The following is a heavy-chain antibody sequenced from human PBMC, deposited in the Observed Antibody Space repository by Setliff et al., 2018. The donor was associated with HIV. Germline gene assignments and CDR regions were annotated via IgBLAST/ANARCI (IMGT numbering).Heavy chain of an antibody. V-gene: IGHV3-15*07. D-gene: IGHD4-4*01. CDR2: IKSKTGGGTT. CDR3: TTGVTSPDY. CDR1: GFTFSNAW. J-gene: IGHJ4*02. Sequence: PGGSLRLSCAASGFTFSNAWMNWVRQAPGKGLEWVGRIKSKTGGGTTDYAAPVKGRFTISRDDSKNTLYLQMNSLKTEDTAVYYCTTGVTSPDYWGQGTLVTVSS.